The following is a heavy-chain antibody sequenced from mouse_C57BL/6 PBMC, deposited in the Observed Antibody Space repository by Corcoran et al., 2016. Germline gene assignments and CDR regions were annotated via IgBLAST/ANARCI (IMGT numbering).Heavy chain of an antibody. CDR1: GYTFTDYN. V-gene: IGHV1-18*01. D-gene: IGHD2-4*01. J-gene: IGHJ1*03. Sequence: EVQLQQSGPELVKPGASVKIPCKASGYTFTDYNMDWVKQSHGKSLEWIGDINPNNGGTIYNQKFKGKATLTVDKSSSTAYMELRSLTSEDTAVYYCARGIYYDYEGYFDVWGTGTTVTVSS. CDR3: ARGIYYDYEGYFDV. CDR2: INPNNGGT.